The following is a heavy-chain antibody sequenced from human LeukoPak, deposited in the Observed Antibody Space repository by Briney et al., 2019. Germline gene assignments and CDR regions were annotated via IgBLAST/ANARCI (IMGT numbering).Heavy chain of an antibody. D-gene: IGHD3-3*01. Sequence: ASVKVSCKASGYTFTSYTIHWVRQAPGQRLEWMGWINAGNGNRKYSQEFQDRVTITRDTSASTAYMELSSLRSEDMAVYYCARARYETRIWPKSRYDYYHYMDVWGKGTTVTVSS. CDR3: ARARYETRIWPKSRYDYYHYMDV. V-gene: IGHV1-3*03. CDR1: GYTFTSYT. CDR2: INAGNGNR. J-gene: IGHJ6*03.